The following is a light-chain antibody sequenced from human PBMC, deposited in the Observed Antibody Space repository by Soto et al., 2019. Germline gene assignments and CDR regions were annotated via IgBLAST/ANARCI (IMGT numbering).Light chain of an antibody. V-gene: IGKV1-5*01. CDR3: QQYYSYSRT. J-gene: IGKJ1*01. CDR2: DVS. CDR1: QTVSSW. Sequence: DIQMTQSPSTLSAYVGDRVTITCRASQTVSSWLAWYQQKPGKAPKLLIYDVSSLESGVPSRFSGSGSGTEFTLTISSLQPDDFATYYCQQYYSYSRTFGQGTKVEVK.